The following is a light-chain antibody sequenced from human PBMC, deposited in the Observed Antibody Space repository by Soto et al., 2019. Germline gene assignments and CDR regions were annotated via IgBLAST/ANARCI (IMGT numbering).Light chain of an antibody. CDR3: AAWDDSLDGPL. CDR2: SDN. V-gene: IGLV1-44*01. Sequence: QSVLTQPPSASGTPGQRVTISCSGSSSNIGSNTVNWYQQFPGTAPKLLVYSDNQRPSGVPDRFSGSKSGTSASLAISGLQPEDEADYHCAAWDDSLDGPLFGGGTKLTVL. CDR1: SSNIGSNT. J-gene: IGLJ3*02.